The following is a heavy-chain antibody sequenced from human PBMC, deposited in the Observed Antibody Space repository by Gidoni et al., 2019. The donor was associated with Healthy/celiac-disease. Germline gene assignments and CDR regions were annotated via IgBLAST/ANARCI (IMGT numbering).Heavy chain of an antibody. CDR3: AREDPFMRAVAGPFDY. V-gene: IGHV4-59*01. J-gene: IGHJ4*02. Sequence: QVQLQESCPGLVKPSETLSLTCTVSGGSISSYYWSWIRQPPGKGLEWIGYIYYSGSTNYNPSLKSRVTISVDTSKNQFSLKLSSVTAADTAVYYCAREDPFMRAVAGPFDYWGQGTLVTVSS. CDR1: GGSISSYY. CDR2: IYYSGST. D-gene: IGHD6-19*01.